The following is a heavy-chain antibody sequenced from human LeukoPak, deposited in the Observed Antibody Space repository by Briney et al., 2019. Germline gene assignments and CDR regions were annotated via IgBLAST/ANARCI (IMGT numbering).Heavy chain of an antibody. Sequence: GGSLRLSCAASGFTFSSYGMHWVRQAPGKGLEWVSSISSSSSYIYYADSVKGRFTISRDNSKNTLYLQMSSLRLEDTAVYYCARGGDSSTWYYYFDYWGQGTLVTVSS. V-gene: IGHV3-21*01. D-gene: IGHD6-13*01. CDR2: ISSSSSYI. CDR3: ARGGDSSTWYYYFDY. J-gene: IGHJ4*02. CDR1: GFTFSSYG.